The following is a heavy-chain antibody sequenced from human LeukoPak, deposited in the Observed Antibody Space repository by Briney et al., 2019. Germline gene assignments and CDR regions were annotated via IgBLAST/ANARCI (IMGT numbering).Heavy chain of an antibody. Sequence: PSQTLSLTCTVSGGSISSGGYYWSWIRQHPGKGLEWIGCIYYSGSTYYNPSLKSRVTISVDTSKNQFSLKLSSVTAADTAVYYCASAYYYDSSGYYYDGRVDYWGQGTLVTVSS. CDR3: ASAYYYDSSGYYYDGRVDY. V-gene: IGHV4-31*03. D-gene: IGHD3-22*01. CDR1: GGSISSGGYY. J-gene: IGHJ4*02. CDR2: IYYSGST.